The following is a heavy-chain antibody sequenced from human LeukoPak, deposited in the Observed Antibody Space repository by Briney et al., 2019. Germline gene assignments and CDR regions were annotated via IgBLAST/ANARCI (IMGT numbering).Heavy chain of an antibody. J-gene: IGHJ3*02. Sequence: PGGSLRLSCAASGFTFSSYEMNWVRQAPGTGLEWVSYISSSGSTIYYADSVKGRFTISRDNAKNSLYLQMNSLRAEDTAVYYCARDRPLSGSYRRGAPFDIWGQGTMVTVSS. V-gene: IGHV3-48*03. D-gene: IGHD1-26*01. CDR3: ARDRPLSGSYRRGAPFDI. CDR2: ISSSGSTI. CDR1: GFTFSSYE.